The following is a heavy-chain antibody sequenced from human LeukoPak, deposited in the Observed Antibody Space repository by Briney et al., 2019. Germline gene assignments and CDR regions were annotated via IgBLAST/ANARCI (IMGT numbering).Heavy chain of an antibody. CDR3: ATTPGKLWFGELSR. CDR2: IIPIFGTA. CDR1: GATFTSNV. J-gene: IGHJ4*02. V-gene: IGHV1-69*06. D-gene: IGHD3-10*01. Sequence: GASVKVSCKASGATFTSNVFSWCRRPPGQGLGGWGGIIPIFGTANYAQKFQGRVTITADKSTSTAYMELSSLRSEDTAVYYCATTPGKLWFGELSRWGQGTLVTVSS.